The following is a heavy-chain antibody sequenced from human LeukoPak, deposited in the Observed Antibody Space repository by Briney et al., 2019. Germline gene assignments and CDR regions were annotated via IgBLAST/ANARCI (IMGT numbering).Heavy chain of an antibody. V-gene: IGHV4-34*01. J-gene: IGHJ5*02. CDR3: ARDSEGYSGYALEPNWFDP. Sequence: SETLSLTCAVYGGSFSGSYWSWIRQPPGRGLEWIGEIDHRGSTYYNPSLKSRVTISVDTSKNQFSLKLSSVTAADTAVYYCARDSEGYSGYALEPNWFDPWGQGTLVTVSS. CDR1: GGSFSGSY. D-gene: IGHD5-12*01. CDR2: IDHRGST.